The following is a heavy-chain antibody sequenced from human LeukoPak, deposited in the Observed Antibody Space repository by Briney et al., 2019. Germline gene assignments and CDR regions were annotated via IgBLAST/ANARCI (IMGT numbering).Heavy chain of an antibody. CDR3: ARASYCSGGSCALNY. CDR2: IYYSGST. V-gene: IGHV4-59*01. Sequence: PSETLSLTCTVSGGSISSYYWSWIRQPPGKGLEWIGYIYYSGSTNYNPSLKSRVTISVDTSKNQFSQKLSSVTAADTAVYYCARASYCSGGSCALNYWGQGTLVTVSS. D-gene: IGHD2-15*01. CDR1: GGSISSYY. J-gene: IGHJ4*02.